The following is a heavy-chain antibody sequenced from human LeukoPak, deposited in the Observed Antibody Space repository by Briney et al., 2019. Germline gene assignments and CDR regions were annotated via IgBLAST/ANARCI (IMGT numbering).Heavy chain of an antibody. CDR1: GGTFSSYA. CDR2: IIPIFGTA. V-gene: IGHV1-69*01. CDR3: ARGGYCSSTSCLYYYYGMDV. Sequence: SVKVSCKASGGTFSSYAISWVRQAPGQGLEWMGGIIPIFGTANYAQKFQGRVTITADEPTSTAYMELSSLRSEDTAVYYCARGGYCSSTSCLYYYYGMDVWGQGTTVTVSS. D-gene: IGHD2-2*01. J-gene: IGHJ6*02.